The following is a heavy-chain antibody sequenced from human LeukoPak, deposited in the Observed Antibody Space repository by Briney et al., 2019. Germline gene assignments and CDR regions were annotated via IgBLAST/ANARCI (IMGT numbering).Heavy chain of an antibody. CDR3: ARSSSGPRAPFDY. Sequence: GGSLRLSCAASGFTFSDYYMSWIRQAPGKGLEWFSYISSSGSTIYYADSVKGRFTISRDNSKNTLYLQMNSLRAEDTAVYYCARSSSGPRAPFDYWGQGTLVTVSS. J-gene: IGHJ4*02. D-gene: IGHD6-19*01. CDR2: ISSSGSTI. CDR1: GFTFSDYY. V-gene: IGHV3-11*04.